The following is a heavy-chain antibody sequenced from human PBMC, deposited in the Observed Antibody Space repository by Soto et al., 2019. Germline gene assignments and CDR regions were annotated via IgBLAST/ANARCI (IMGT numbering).Heavy chain of an antibody. J-gene: IGHJ6*02. CDR1: GFTFSSYA. CDR2: ISGSGGST. D-gene: IGHD1-26*01. Sequence: GGSLRLSCAASGFTFSSYAMSWVRQAPGKGLEWVSAISGSGGSTYYADSVKGWFTISRDNSKNTLYLQMNSLRAEDTVVYCGEKAIVDSDGMDAWGQGTMVTVSS. V-gene: IGHV3-23*01. CDR3: EKAIVDSDGMDA.